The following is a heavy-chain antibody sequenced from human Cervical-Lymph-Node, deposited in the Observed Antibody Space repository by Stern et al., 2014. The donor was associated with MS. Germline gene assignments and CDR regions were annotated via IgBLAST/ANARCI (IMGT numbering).Heavy chain of an antibody. J-gene: IGHJ4*02. CDR3: ARDGTPVSKLRWFETWSWTFDY. V-gene: IGHV3-30*01. CDR1: GFTFSSYA. Sequence: QVQLVESGGGVVQPGRSLRLSCAASGFTFSSYAMHWVRQAPGKGLEWVAVISYDGRNKYYADSVKGRFTISRDNSKNTLYLQMNSLRAEDTAVYYCARDGTPVSKLRWFETWSWTFDYWGQGTLVTVSS. CDR2: ISYDGRNK. D-gene: IGHD4-23*01.